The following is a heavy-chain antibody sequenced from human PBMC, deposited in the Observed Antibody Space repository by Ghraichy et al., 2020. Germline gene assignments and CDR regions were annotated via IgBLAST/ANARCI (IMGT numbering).Heavy chain of an antibody. CDR1: GGSVSSSRYY. Sequence: SETLSRTCTVFGGSVSSSRYYWGWIRQPPGKGLEWIGNIYYNGITYYNPSLESRVTISIDTSKNQFSLKLSFVTATATAVAYCPSSTSTAFDYWGQGTPVTVSS. J-gene: IGHJ4*02. CDR3: PSSTSTAFDY. V-gene: IGHV4-39*01. CDR2: IYYNGIT. D-gene: IGHD1-1*01.